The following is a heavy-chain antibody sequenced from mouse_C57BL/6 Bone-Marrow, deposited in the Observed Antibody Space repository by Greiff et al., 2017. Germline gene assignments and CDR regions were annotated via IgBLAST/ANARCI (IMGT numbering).Heavy chain of an antibody. CDR1: GYAFTNYL. J-gene: IGHJ1*03. Sequence: QVQLQQSGAELVRPGTSVKVSCKASGYAFTNYLIEWVKQRPGQGLEWIGVINPGSGGPNYNEKFKGKATLTADKSSSTAYMQLSSLTSEDSAVYFCALTGHWYFDVWGTGTTVTVSS. V-gene: IGHV1-54*01. CDR3: ALTGHWYFDV. D-gene: IGHD4-1*01. CDR2: INPGSGGP.